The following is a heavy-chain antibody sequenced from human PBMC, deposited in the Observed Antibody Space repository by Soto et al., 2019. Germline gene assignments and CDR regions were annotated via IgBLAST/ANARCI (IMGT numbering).Heavy chain of an antibody. CDR1: GINFNNYW. CDR2: INNVASII. Sequence: EVQLVESGGGLIQPGGSLRLSCAVSGINFNNYWMHWIRQTSGKGLVWVSHINNVASIINYADSVRGRFTISRDNAGNTLYLQMNSLGVEDTATYYCASDAGRGFKYWGQGTSVTVSS. V-gene: IGHV3-74*01. J-gene: IGHJ4*02. CDR3: ASDAGRGFKY.